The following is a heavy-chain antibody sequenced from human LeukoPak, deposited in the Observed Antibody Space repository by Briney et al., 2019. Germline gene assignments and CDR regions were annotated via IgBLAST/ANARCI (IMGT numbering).Heavy chain of an antibody. CDR3: ARVPPYYDFWSGSEDAFDI. CDR1: GGSISSYY. Sequence: SETLSLTCTVSGGSISSYYWSWIRQPPGKGLEWIGYIYYSGSTNYNPSLKSRVTISVDTSKNQFSLKLSSVTAADTAVYYCARVPPYYDFWSGSEDAFDIWGQGTMVTVSS. CDR2: IYYSGST. D-gene: IGHD3-3*01. V-gene: IGHV4-59*12. J-gene: IGHJ3*02.